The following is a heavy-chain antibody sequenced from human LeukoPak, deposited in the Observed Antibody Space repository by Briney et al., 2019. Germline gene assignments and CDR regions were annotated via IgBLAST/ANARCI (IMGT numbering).Heavy chain of an antibody. Sequence: SETLSLTCTVSGGSISSYYWSWIRQPPGKGLEWIGYIYYSGSTNYNPSLKSRVTISVDTSKNRFSLKLSSVTAADTAVYYCARLKSSSWGWFDPWGQGTLVTVSS. V-gene: IGHV4-59*08. J-gene: IGHJ5*02. CDR1: GGSISSYY. CDR2: IYYSGST. CDR3: ARLKSSSWGWFDP. D-gene: IGHD6-13*01.